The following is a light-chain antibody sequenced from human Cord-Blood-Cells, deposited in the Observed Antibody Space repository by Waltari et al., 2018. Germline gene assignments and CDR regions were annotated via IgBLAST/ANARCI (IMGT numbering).Light chain of an antibody. CDR1: SSNIGAGYD. J-gene: IGLJ3*02. Sequence: TQPPSVSGAPGQRVTISCTGSSSNIGAGYDVHWYQQLPGTAPKLLIYGNSNRPSGVPDRFSGSKSGTSASLALTGLRAEDEADYYCQSYDSSLSGWVFGGGTKLTVL. V-gene: IGLV1-40*01. CDR3: QSYDSSLSGWV. CDR2: GNS.